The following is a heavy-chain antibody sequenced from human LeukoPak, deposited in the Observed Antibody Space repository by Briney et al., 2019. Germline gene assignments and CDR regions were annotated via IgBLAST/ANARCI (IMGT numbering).Heavy chain of an antibody. V-gene: IGHV3-9*01. J-gene: IGHJ6*02. CDR2: ISWNSGSI. CDR1: GFTFSSYA. Sequence: PGGSLRLSCAASGFTFSSYAMHWVRQAPGKGLEWVSGISWNSGSIGYADSVKGRFTISRDNAKNSLYLQMNSLRAEDTALYYCAKDQFRDYYYYGMDVWGQGTTVTVSS. CDR3: AKDQFRDYYYYGMDV. D-gene: IGHD2-21*01.